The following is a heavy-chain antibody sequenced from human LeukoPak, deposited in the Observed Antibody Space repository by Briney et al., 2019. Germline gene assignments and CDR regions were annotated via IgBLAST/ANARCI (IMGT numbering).Heavy chain of an antibody. V-gene: IGHV1-8*03. Sequence: GASVKVSCKASGYTFTSYDINWVRQATGQGLEWMGWMNPNSGNTGYAQKFQGRVTITRNTSISTAYMELSSLRSEDTAVYYCAIGTYYDILTGYLAFDIWGQGQWSPSLQ. CDR1: GYTFTSYD. J-gene: IGHJ3*02. CDR2: MNPNSGNT. CDR3: AIGTYYDILTGYLAFDI. D-gene: IGHD3-9*01.